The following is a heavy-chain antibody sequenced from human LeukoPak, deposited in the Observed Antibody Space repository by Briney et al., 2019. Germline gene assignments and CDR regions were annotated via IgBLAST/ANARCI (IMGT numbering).Heavy chain of an antibody. Sequence: GGSLRLSSAASGFTFSSYSMNWVRQAPGKGLEWVSSISSSSSYIFYADSVKGRFTISRDNAKNSLYLQMNSLRAEDTAVYYCAREHIAVAGPNWFDPWGQGTLVTVSS. J-gene: IGHJ5*02. CDR2: ISSSSSYI. CDR3: AREHIAVAGPNWFDP. V-gene: IGHV3-21*01. CDR1: GFTFSSYS. D-gene: IGHD6-19*01.